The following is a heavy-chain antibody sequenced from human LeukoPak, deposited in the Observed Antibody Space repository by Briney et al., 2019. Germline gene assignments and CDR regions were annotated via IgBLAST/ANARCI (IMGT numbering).Heavy chain of an antibody. CDR3: ARDSSRRLYYYYGMDV. CDR1: GGTFSSYA. V-gene: IGHV1-69*04. J-gene: IGHJ6*02. Sequence: SVKVSCKASGGTFSSYAISWVRQAPGQGLEWMGRIIPILGIASYAQKFQGRVTITADKSTSTAYMELSSLRSEDTAVYYCARDSSRRLYYYYGMDVWGQGTTVTVSS. CDR2: IIPILGIA. D-gene: IGHD6-6*01.